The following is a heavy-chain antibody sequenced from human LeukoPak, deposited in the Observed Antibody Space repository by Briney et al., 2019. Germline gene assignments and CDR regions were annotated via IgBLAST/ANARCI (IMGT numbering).Heavy chain of an antibody. V-gene: IGHV3-15*01. J-gene: IGHJ5*02. CDR1: GFTFSNAW. CDR3: TTDEEATTVTTATIS. Sequence: GGSLRLSCAASGFTFSNAWMSWVRQAPGKGLEWVGRTKSKTDGGTTDYAAPVKGRFTISRDDSKNTLYLQMNSLKTEDTAVYYCTTDEEATTVTTATISWGQGTLVTVSS. CDR2: TKSKTDGGTT. D-gene: IGHD4-17*01.